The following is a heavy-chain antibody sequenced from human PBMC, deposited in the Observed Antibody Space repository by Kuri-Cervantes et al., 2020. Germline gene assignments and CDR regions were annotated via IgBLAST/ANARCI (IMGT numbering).Heavy chain of an antibody. D-gene: IGHD3-22*01. Sequence: GESLKISCAASGFTFSDYYMSWIRQAPGKGLEWVSYISSSYIYYADSVKGRFTISRDNAKNSLYLQMNSLRAEDTAVYYCARFTYYYDSSGSRFDYWGQGTLVTVSS. CDR3: ARFTYYYDSSGSRFDY. CDR2: ISSSYI. CDR1: GFTFSDYY. V-gene: IGHV3-11*06. J-gene: IGHJ4*02.